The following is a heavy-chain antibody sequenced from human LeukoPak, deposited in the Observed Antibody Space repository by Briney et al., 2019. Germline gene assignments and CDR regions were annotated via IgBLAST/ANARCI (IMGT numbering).Heavy chain of an antibody. CDR1: GFTFSSYA. CDR2: ISYDGSNK. V-gene: IGHV3-30-3*01. CDR3: ARELYYFDY. J-gene: IGHJ4*02. Sequence: PGGSLRLSCAASGFTFSSYAMHWVRQAPGKGLEWVAVISYDGSNKYYADSVKGRFTISRDNSKNTLYLQMNGLRAEDTAVYYCARELYYFDYWGQGTLVTVSS.